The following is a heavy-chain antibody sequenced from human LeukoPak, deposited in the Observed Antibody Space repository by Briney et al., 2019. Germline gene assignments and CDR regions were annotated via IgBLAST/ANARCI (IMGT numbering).Heavy chain of an antibody. J-gene: IGHJ4*02. V-gene: IGHV3-48*03. Sequence: PGGSLRLSCAASGFTFSSYEMNWVRQAPGKGLEWVSYISSSGSTKYYADSVKGRFTISRDNAKNSLYLQMNSLRAEDTAAYYCARDGGYSYGKKGCFEKWGQGTLVTVSS. CDR1: GFTFSSYE. CDR2: ISSSGSTK. D-gene: IGHD5-18*01. CDR3: ARDGGYSYGKKGCFEK.